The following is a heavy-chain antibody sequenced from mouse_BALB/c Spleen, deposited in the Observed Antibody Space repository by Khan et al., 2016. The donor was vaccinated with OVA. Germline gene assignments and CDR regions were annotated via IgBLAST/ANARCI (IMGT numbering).Heavy chain of an antibody. CDR2: IWGDGNT. J-gene: IGHJ3*01. Sequence: QMQLEESGPGLVAPSQSLSITCTVSGFSLTSYGVGWVRQPPGKGLEWLGVIWGDGNTNYHSALISRLGIRKDNSKSKVFLKLNSLQTDDTATYYCALYYYGRAWFAYWGQGTLVTVSA. V-gene: IGHV2-3*01. CDR1: GFSLTSYG. CDR3: ALYYYGRAWFAY. D-gene: IGHD1-1*01.